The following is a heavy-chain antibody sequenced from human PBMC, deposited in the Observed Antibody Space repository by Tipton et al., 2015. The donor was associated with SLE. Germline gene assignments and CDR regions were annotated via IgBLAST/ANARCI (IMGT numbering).Heavy chain of an antibody. CDR1: GFTFSSYG. J-gene: IGHJ4*02. V-gene: IGHV3-33*06. D-gene: IGHD6-19*01. CDR3: AKDAPSTSGWYFDY. CDR2: IWFDGSIQ. Sequence: SLRLSCAASGFTFSSYGMHWVRQAQGKGLEWVAVIWFDGSIQHYADSVKGRFTISRDNSKQTLYLDMNSLRAEDTAVYYCAKDAPSTSGWYFDYWGQGTLVTVSS.